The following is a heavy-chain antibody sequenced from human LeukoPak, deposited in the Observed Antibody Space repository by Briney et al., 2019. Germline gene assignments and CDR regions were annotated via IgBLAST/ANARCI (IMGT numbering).Heavy chain of an antibody. CDR2: INHSGST. CDR3: ARRVSSGWYRWRNNWFDP. J-gene: IGHJ5*02. V-gene: IGHV4-34*01. D-gene: IGHD6-19*01. CDR1: GGSFSGYY. Sequence: PSETLSLTCAVYGGSFSGYYWSWIRQPPGKGLEWIGEINHSGSTNYNPSLKSRVTISVDTSKNQFSLKLSSVTAADTAVYYCARRVSSGWYRWRNNWFDPWGQGTLVTVSS.